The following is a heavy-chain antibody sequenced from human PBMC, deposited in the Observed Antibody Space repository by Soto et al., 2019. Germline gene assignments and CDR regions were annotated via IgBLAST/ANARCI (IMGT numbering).Heavy chain of an antibody. CDR2: IKEDGSEK. CDR3: ARASRRGYSGYALDL. D-gene: IGHD5-12*01. Sequence: EVQLVEYGGGLVQPGGSLRLSCAASEFTFSSYWMNWVRQAPGKGLEWVANIKEDGSEKYYVDSVKGRFTISRDNAKNSLYVQMTSLRAEDAAVYYCARASRRGYSGYALDLWGQGTLVDVSS. CDR1: EFTFSSYW. V-gene: IGHV3-7*01. J-gene: IGHJ5*02.